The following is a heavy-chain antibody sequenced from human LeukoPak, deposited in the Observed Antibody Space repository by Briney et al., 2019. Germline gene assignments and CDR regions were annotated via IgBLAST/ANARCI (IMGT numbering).Heavy chain of an antibody. CDR1: GFTFSTYG. V-gene: IGHV3-30*02. CDR2: IWHDGSKR. J-gene: IGHJ4*02. Sequence: GGSLRLSCVASGFTFSTYGMHWVRQAPGKGLEWVAIIWHDGSKRYYGDSVKGRFTISRDNSKNMLYLQMSSLRADDTAVYYCVKTLKYYGSGRGLFDSWGQGILVTVSS. D-gene: IGHD3-10*01. CDR3: VKTLKYYGSGRGLFDS.